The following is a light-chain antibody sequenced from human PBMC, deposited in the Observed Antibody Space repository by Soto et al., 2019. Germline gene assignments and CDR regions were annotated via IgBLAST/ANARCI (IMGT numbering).Light chain of an antibody. V-gene: IGKV1-5*01. CDR3: QQYNSYPWK. CDR2: DAS. Sequence: IQMTQSPSTLSASLVDRVTITRSASPSISTWLAWYQQEPGKAPKLLIYDASSMESGVPSRFSGSASGTEFTLTISSLQPDDFATYYCQQYNSYPWKFGQGTKV. J-gene: IGKJ1*01. CDR1: PSISTW.